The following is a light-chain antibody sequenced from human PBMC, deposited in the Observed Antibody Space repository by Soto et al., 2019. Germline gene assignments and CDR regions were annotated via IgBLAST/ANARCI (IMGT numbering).Light chain of an antibody. CDR2: DAS. V-gene: IGKV3-11*01. CDR3: QQRSSWYT. J-gene: IGKJ2*01. CDR1: QSVSSS. Sequence: EIVLTQSPATLSLSPGERATLSCRASQSVSSSLAWYQQKPGQAPRLLIYDASNRATGIPARFSGGGSGTDFTLTISSLEPEDFAVYYCQQRSSWYTFGQGTKLEIK.